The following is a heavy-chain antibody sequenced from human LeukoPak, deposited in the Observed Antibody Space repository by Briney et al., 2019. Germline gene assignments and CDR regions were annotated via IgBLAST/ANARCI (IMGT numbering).Heavy chain of an antibody. CDR1: GFTFSSYA. J-gene: IGHJ3*02. V-gene: IGHV3-30*04. Sequence: GGSLRLSCAASGFTFSSYAMHWVRQAPGKGLEWVAVISYDGSNKYYADSVKGRFTISRDNSKNSLYLQMNSLRAEDTAVYYCARAGIAVAGDAFDTWGQGTMVTVSS. CDR3: ARAGIAVAGDAFDT. CDR2: ISYDGSNK. D-gene: IGHD6-19*01.